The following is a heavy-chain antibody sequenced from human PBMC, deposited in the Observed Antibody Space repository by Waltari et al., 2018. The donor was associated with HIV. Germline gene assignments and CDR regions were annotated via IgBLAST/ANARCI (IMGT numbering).Heavy chain of an antibody. CDR2: IYTSGSN. CDR3: ARGWMATISS. D-gene: IGHD5-12*01. CDR1: GGSISSGGYH. J-gene: IGHJ4*02. V-gene: IGHV4-61*02. Sequence: QVQLQESGPGLVKLSQTLSHTCTVSGGSISSGGYHWSWIRQPAGKGLEWFGRIYTSGSNNYNPSLKSRVTISVDTSKNQFSLKLSSVTAADTAVYYCARGWMATISSWGQGTLVTVSS.